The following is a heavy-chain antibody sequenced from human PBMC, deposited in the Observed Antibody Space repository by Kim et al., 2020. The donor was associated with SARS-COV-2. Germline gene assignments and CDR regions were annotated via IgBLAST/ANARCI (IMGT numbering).Heavy chain of an antibody. CDR1: GFTFSSYS. CDR2: ISSSSSYI. CDR3: ARDTAYCGGDCYYPFDY. Sequence: GGSLRLSCAASGFTFSSYSMNWVRQAPGKGLEWVSSISSSSSYIYYADSVKGRFTISRDNAKNSLYLQMNSLRAEDTAVYYCARDTAYCGGDCYYPFDYWGQGTLVTVSS. J-gene: IGHJ4*02. D-gene: IGHD2-21*02. V-gene: IGHV3-21*01.